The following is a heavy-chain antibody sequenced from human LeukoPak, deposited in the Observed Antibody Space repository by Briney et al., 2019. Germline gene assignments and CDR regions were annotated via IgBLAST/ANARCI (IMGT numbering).Heavy chain of an antibody. CDR2: INPNSRGT. D-gene: IGHD2-21*01. CDR1: GYTFTDYY. V-gene: IGHV1-2*02. J-gene: IGHJ5*02. Sequence: ASVKVCCKAAGYTFTDYYIHWVRQAPGQGLEWMGWINPNSRGTNYAQKFQGRVTITRDTSMSTAYMDLSRLRSDDTAVYYCAREFLENWFDPWGQGTLVTVSS. CDR3: AREFLENWFDP.